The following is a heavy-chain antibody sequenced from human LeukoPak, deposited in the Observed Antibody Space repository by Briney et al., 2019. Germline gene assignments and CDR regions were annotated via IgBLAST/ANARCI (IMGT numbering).Heavy chain of an antibody. Sequence: GGSLRLSCAASGFTFSSYWMSWVRQAPGKGLEWVANIKQDGSEKYYVDSVKGRFTISRDNAKNSLYLQMNSLRAEDTAVCYCAGTQTYYDFWSGPSDPYFDYWGQGTLVTVSS. CDR2: IKQDGSEK. CDR1: GFTFSSYW. V-gene: IGHV3-7*01. CDR3: AGTQTYYDFWSGPSDPYFDY. D-gene: IGHD3-3*01. J-gene: IGHJ4*02.